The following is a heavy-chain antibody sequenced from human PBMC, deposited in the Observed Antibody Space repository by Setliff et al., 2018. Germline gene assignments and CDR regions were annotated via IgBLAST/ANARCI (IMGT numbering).Heavy chain of an antibody. CDR2: FDPEDGET. J-gene: IGHJ4*02. D-gene: IGHD6-19*01. CDR3: AFNSGWYGYYFDY. CDR1: GYILTELS. V-gene: IGHV1-24*01. Sequence: SVKVSCKVSGYILTELSMHWVRQAPGKGLEWMGGFDPEDGETIYAQKFQGRVTMTEDTSTDTAYMELSSLRSEDTAVYYCAFNSGWYGYYFDYWGQGTLVTVSS.